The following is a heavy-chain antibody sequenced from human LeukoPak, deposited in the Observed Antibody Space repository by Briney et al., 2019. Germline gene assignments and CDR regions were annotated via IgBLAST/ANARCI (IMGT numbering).Heavy chain of an antibody. CDR2: IYPDDSDI. V-gene: IGHV5-51*01. D-gene: IGHD3-10*01. CDR3: ARHGRGSRSPNAVDF. J-gene: IGHJ3*01. Sequence: GESLKISCKGSGYRFTDYWIGWVRQMPGKGLQWMGVIYPDDSDIRYSPSFQGQVTISADKSIITAYLQWSSLKSSDTAMYYCARHGRGSRSPNAVDFWGQGTMVTVSS. CDR1: GYRFTDYW.